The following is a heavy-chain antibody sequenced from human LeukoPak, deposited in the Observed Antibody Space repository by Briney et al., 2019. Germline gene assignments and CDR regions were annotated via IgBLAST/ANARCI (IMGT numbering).Heavy chain of an antibody. V-gene: IGHV3-48*01. CDR2: ISSSSSTI. J-gene: IGHJ4*02. CDR1: GFTFSSYS. D-gene: IGHD3-10*01. Sequence: GGSLRLSCAASGFTFSSYSMNWVRQAPGKGLEWVSYISSSSSTIYYADSVKGRFTISRDNAKNSLYLQMNSLRAEDTAVYYCARLLLWFGERVYYFDYWGQGTLVTVSS. CDR3: ARLLLWFGERVYYFDY.